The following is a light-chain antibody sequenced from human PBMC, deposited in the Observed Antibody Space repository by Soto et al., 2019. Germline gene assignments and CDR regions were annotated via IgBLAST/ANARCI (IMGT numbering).Light chain of an antibody. J-gene: IGLJ3*02. CDR1: SSDVGSYDY. CDR3: SSYTTNNTQV. V-gene: IGLV2-14*01. Sequence: QSALTQPASVSGSPGQSITISCTGTSSDVGSYDYVSWYQHHPGKAPKLMIYEVSNRPSGVSNRCSGSKSGNTASLTISGLQAEDEADYYCSSYTTNNTQVFGGGTKVTVL. CDR2: EVS.